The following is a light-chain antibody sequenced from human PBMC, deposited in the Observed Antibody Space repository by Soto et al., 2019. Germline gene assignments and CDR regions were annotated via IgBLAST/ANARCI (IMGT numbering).Light chain of an antibody. CDR3: SSYTSSSTLYV. CDR1: SSDVGGYNY. Sequence: QSALTQPASVSGSPGPSITISCTGTSSDVGGYNYVSWYQHHPGKAPKLMIYDVSNRPSGVSNRFSGSKSGNTASLTISGLQAEDEADYYCSSYTSSSTLYVFGTGTKLTVL. J-gene: IGLJ1*01. CDR2: DVS. V-gene: IGLV2-14*03.